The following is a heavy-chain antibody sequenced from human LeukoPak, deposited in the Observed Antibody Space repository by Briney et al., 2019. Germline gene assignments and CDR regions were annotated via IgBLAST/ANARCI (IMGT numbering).Heavy chain of an antibody. J-gene: IGHJ5*02. CDR3: ARPDSNWFDP. CDR2: IYYSGST. Sequence: SETLSLTCTVSGGSIRSSSYYWGWIRQPPGKGLEWIGSIYYSGSTYYNPSLKSRVTISVDTSKNQFSLKLSSVTAADTAVYYCARPDSNWFDPWSQGTLVTVSS. V-gene: IGHV4-39*01. CDR1: GGSIRSSSYY.